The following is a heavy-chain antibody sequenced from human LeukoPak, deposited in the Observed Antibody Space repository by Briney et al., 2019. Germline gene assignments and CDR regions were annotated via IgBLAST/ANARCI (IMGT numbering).Heavy chain of an antibody. V-gene: IGHV3-21*04. CDR1: GFTFSRYA. D-gene: IGHD3-10*01. CDR2: ISSSSSYI. Sequence: PGGSLRLSCAASGFTFSRYAMNWVRQAPGKGLERVPSISSSSSYIYYADSVKGRFTISRDNSKNTLYLQMNSLRAEDTAVYYCVFDYGSGSYYSIRTRIDYWGQGTLATVSS. CDR3: VFDYGSGSYYSIRTRIDY. J-gene: IGHJ4*02.